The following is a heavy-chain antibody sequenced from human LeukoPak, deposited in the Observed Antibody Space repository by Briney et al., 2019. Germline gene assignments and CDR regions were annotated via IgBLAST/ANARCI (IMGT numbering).Heavy chain of an antibody. V-gene: IGHV3-7*01. CDR2: ILPDGSAK. J-gene: IGHJ4*02. CDR3: ARGSAAPDH. Sequence: GGSLRLSCAASGFTFSSYWMSWVRQAPGKGLEWVANILPDGSAKNYVDSVKGRFIISRDNAKNSVSLQMNSLRAEDTAVYYCARGSAAPDHWGQGTLVTVSS. CDR1: GFTFSSYW. D-gene: IGHD6-6*01.